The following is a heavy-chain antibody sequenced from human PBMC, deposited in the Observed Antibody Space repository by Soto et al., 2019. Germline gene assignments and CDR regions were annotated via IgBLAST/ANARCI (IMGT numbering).Heavy chain of an antibody. CDR3: ARGGSGSYGYYRYGLDV. CDR2: IIPILGMA. J-gene: IGHJ6*02. CDR1: GGSFSSLT. Sequence: QVQLVQSGSEVRKPGSSVRVSCKASGGSFSSLTISWVRQAPGQGLEWMGRIIPILGMANYAQRFQGRVTITADKSTNTAYMDLNTLRSEDTAVYYCARGGSGSYGYYRYGLDVWGQGTTVTVSS. D-gene: IGHD3-10*01. V-gene: IGHV1-69*02.